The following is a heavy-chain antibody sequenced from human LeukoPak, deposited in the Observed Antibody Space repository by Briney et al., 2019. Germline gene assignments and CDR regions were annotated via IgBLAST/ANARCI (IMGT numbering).Heavy chain of an antibody. Sequence: GGSLRPSCTASGFTFSAYEMNWVRQAPGKGLEWISYISSSGSSIYYADSVKGRFIISRDNAKNSLYLHMNSLRAEDTAVYYCARAKYSNSWNDVFDIWGQGTVVTVSS. J-gene: IGHJ3*02. CDR2: ISSSGSSI. CDR3: ARAKYSNSWNDVFDI. V-gene: IGHV3-48*03. D-gene: IGHD6-13*01. CDR1: GFTFSAYE.